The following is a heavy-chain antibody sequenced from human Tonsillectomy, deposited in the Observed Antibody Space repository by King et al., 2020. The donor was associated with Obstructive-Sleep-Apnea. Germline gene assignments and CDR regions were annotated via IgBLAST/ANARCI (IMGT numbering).Heavy chain of an antibody. D-gene: IGHD4-17*01. CDR2: INPNNGGT. J-gene: IGHJ4*02. V-gene: IGHV1-2*02. Sequence: GAGGGKPGAAVRVSCKASGYTVTDYYIHWVRQAPGQGLECMGWINPNNGGTNYAQKFQGRVTMTRDTSISTAYMELSRLRSDDTAIYYCATVAVATATFYFDYWGQGTLVTVSS. CDR1: GYTVTDYY. CDR3: ATVAVATATFYFDY.